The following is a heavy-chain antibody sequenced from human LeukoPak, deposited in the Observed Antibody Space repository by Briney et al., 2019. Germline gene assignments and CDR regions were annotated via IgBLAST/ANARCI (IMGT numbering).Heavy chain of an antibody. CDR2: ISSSSSTI. J-gene: IGHJ4*02. V-gene: IGHV3-48*04. CDR1: GFTFSVYA. Sequence: GGSLRLSCAASGFTFSVYAMHWVRQAPGKGLEWVSFISSSSSTIYYADSVKGRFTISRDNAKNSLYLQMNSLRAEDTAVYYCARDRGGSYSAIDYWGQGTLVTVSA. CDR3: ARDRGGSYSAIDY. D-gene: IGHD1-26*01.